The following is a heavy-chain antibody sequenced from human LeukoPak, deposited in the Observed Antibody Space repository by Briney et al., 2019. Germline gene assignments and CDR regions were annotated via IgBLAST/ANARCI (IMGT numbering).Heavy chain of an antibody. CDR3: ARDPSLRGNAFDI. Sequence: SVKVSCKASGGTFSSYAISWVRQAPGQGLEWMGRIIPIFGTANYAQKFQGRVTITTDESTSTAYMELSSLRSEDTAVYYCARDPSLRGNAFDIWGEGTMVTVSS. D-gene: IGHD3-10*01. J-gene: IGHJ3*02. CDR2: IIPIFGTA. V-gene: IGHV1-69*05. CDR1: GGTFSSYA.